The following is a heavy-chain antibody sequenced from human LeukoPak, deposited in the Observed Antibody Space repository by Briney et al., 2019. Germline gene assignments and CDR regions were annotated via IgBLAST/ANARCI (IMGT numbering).Heavy chain of an antibody. J-gene: IGHJ4*02. V-gene: IGHV3-53*01. CDR1: GFTVSSNY. CDR2: IYSGGST. D-gene: IGHD6-19*01. Sequence: GGSLRLSCAASGFTVSSNYMSWVRQAPGKGLEWVSVIYSGGSTYYADSVKGRFTISRDNSKNTLYLQMNSLRAEDTAVYYCAREAGSIAVAGTDYWGQGTLVTVSS. CDR3: AREAGSIAVAGTDY.